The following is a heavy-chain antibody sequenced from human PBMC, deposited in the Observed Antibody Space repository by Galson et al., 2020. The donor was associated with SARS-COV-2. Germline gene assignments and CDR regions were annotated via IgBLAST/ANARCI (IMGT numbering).Heavy chain of an antibody. CDR3: AKDWLAYDILTGSDY. CDR2: ISSSGSTI. CDR1: GFTFSDYY. J-gene: IGHJ4*02. V-gene: IGHV3-11*01. D-gene: IGHD3-9*01. Sequence: NSGGSLRLSCAASGFTFSDYYMSWIRQAPGKGLEWVSYISSSGSTIYYADSVKGRFTISRDNAKNSLYLQMNSLRAEDTAVYYCAKDWLAYDILTGSDYWGQGTLVTVSS.